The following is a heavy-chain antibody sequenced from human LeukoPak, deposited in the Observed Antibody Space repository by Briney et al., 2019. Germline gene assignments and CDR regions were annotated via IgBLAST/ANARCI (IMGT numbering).Heavy chain of an antibody. J-gene: IGHJ4*02. CDR3: ARDKGDYDTSGSLFVF. Sequence: PGGSLRLSCAASGFTFSGYPIHWVRQAPGKGLEWVAVISYDGSNKYYADSVKGRFTISRDNSKNTLYLQMNSLRAEDTAVYYCARDKGDYDTSGSLFVFGGQGTLVTVSS. CDR1: GFTFSGYP. D-gene: IGHD3-22*01. CDR2: ISYDGSNK. V-gene: IGHV3-30-3*01.